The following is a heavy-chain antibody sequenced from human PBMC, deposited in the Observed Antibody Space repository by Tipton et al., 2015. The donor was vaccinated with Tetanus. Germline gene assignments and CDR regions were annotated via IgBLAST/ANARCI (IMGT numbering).Heavy chain of an antibody. Sequence: TLSLTCAVNGGAFSGYYWTWIHQSPGKGLEWIGEINHSGTSNHNPSLKSRVTTSVDTSKNQFFLQLSSVTAAYTAVYYCARGWGSSWYFFDNWGQGTLVTVSS. V-gene: IGHV4-34*01. J-gene: IGHJ4*02. CDR1: GGAFSGYY. D-gene: IGHD6-13*01. CDR2: INHSGTS. CDR3: ARGWGSSWYFFDN.